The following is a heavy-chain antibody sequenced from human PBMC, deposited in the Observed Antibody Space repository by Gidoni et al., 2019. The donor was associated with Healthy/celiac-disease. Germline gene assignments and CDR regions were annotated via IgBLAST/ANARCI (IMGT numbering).Heavy chain of an antibody. D-gene: IGHD6-19*01. V-gene: IGHV3-23*01. J-gene: IGHJ4*02. CDR1: GLTFSSYA. CDR3: AKVRAGIAVLEGDY. CDR2: ISGSGGST. Sequence: EVQLLESGGGLVQPGGSLRLSCAASGLTFSSYAMSWVRQAPGKGLEWVSAISGSGGSTYYADSVKGRFTISRDNSKNTLYLQRNSLRAEDTAVYYCAKVRAGIAVLEGDYWGQGTLVTVSS.